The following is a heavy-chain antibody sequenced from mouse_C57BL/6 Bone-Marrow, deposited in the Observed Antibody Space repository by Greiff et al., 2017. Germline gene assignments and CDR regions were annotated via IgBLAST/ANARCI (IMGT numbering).Heavy chain of an antibody. Sequence: VQLQQSGAELARPGASVKLSCKASGYTFTSYGISWVKQRTGQGLEWIGELFPRSGNTYYNEKFKGKATLTADKSTTTAYMVLRSLTSEDAAVSFCARGGIYYDYDAWFAYWGQGTLVTVSA. CDR3: ARGGIYYDYDAWFAY. D-gene: IGHD2-4*01. J-gene: IGHJ3*01. V-gene: IGHV1-81*01. CDR2: LFPRSGNT. CDR1: GYTFTSYG.